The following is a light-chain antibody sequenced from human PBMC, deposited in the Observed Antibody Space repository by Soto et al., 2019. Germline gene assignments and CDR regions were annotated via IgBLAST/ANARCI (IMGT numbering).Light chain of an antibody. J-gene: IGLJ1*01. CDR3: QSYDRSLIVSYV. V-gene: IGLV2-11*01. Sequence: QSVLTQPRSVSGSAGQSVTISCTGTSSDVGGYNYVSWYQQHPGKAPKLMIYDVSKRPSGVPDRFSGSKSGNTASLTISGLQAEDEAVYYCQSYDRSLIVSYVFGNGTKVTVL. CDR2: DVS. CDR1: SSDVGGYNY.